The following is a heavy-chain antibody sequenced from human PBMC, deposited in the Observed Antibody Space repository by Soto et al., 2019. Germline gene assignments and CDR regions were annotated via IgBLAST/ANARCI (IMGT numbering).Heavy chain of an antibody. CDR1: GFTFSSYW. CDR3: ASFPPGFFS. J-gene: IGHJ4*02. CDR2: IKQDGSEK. V-gene: IGHV3-7*01. D-gene: IGHD3-10*01. Sequence: PGGSLRLSCAASGFTFSSYWISWVRQAPGKGLEWVANIKQDGSEKYYVDSVKGRFTISRDNAKNSLYLQMNSLRAEDTAVYYCASFPPGFFSWGKGTLVTVSS.